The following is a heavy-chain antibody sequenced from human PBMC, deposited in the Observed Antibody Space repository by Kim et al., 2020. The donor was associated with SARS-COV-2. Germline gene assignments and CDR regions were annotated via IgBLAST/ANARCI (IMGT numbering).Heavy chain of an antibody. CDR1: GGSISSYY. CDR2: IYYSGST. J-gene: IGHJ6*01. CDR3: ARDGGGIAAAGHYYKYYG. V-gene: IGHV4-59*01. D-gene: IGHD6-13*01. Sequence: SETLSLTCTVSGGSISSYYWSWIRQPPGKGLEWIGYIYYSGSTNYNPSLKSRVTISVDTSKNQFSLKLSSVTAADTAVYYCARDGGGIAAAGHYYKYYG.